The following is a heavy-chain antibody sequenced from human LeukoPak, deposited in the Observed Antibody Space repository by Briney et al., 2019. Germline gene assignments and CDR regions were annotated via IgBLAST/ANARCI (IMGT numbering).Heavy chain of an antibody. D-gene: IGHD3-3*01. CDR2: IYHSGST. J-gene: IGHJ5*02. Sequence: PSETLSLTCAVSGYSISSGYYWGWIRQPPGKGLEWIGSIYHSGSTYYNPSLKSRVTISVDTSKNQFSLKLSSVTAADTAVYYCARHLAYDFWSGYQLKSWFDLWGQGTLVTVSS. CDR3: ARHLAYDFWSGYQLKSWFDL. V-gene: IGHV4-38-2*01. CDR1: GYSISSGYY.